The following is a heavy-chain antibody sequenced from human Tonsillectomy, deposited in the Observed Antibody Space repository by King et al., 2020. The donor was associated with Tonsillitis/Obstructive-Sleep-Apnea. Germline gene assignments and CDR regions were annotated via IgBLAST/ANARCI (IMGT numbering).Heavy chain of an antibody. J-gene: IGHJ4*02. CDR2: ISAYNGNT. Sequence: QLVQSGAEVKKPGASVKVSCKASGYTFTSYGISWVRQAPGQGREGVGGISAYNGNTNFDQKPQVRGTMTTDKTTGTAYRELRSLRSDDTAVYDCAGPLNYGDYAGVFDYWGQGTLVTVSS. D-gene: IGHD4-17*01. CDR3: AGPLNYGDYAGVFDY. CDR1: GYTFTSYG. V-gene: IGHV1-18*01.